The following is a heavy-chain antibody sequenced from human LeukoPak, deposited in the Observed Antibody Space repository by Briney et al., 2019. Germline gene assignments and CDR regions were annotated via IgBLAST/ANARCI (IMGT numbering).Heavy chain of an antibody. CDR1: GFTFSSYA. D-gene: IGHD1-26*01. V-gene: IGHV3-30-3*01. Sequence: GRSLRLSCAASGFTFSSYAMHWVRQAPGKGLEWVAVISYDGSNKYYADSVKGRFTISRDNSKNTLYLQMSSLRAEDTAVYYCARDSLIGSLINRFDPWGQGTLVTVSS. CDR2: ISYDGSNK. J-gene: IGHJ5*02. CDR3: ARDSLIGSLINRFDP.